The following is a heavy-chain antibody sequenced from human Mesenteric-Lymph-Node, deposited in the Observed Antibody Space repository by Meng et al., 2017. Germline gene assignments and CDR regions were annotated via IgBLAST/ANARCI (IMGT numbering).Heavy chain of an antibody. Sequence: SGPTLAKPTQTLTLTCTFSGFSLSTSGRGVGWIRQPPGKALEWLALIYCDDDTRYSPYLKSRLTITKDTSKNQVVLTMTNMDPVDTATYYCPRTTPYNCSGSSCSTNWFDPWGQGTLVTVSS. CDR3: PRTTPYNCSGSSCSTNWFDP. CDR1: GFSLSTSGRG. V-gene: IGHV2-5*02. J-gene: IGHJ5*02. D-gene: IGHD2-15*01. CDR2: IYCDDDT.